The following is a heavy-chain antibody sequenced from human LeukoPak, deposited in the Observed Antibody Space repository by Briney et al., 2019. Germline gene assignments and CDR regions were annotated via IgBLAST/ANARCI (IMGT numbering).Heavy chain of an antibody. D-gene: IGHD6-13*01. CDR2: IIPILGIA. CDR3: ARDSIAAAVHARFLDY. V-gene: IGHV1-69*16. J-gene: IGHJ4*02. CDR1: GGTFSSYT. Sequence: SVKVSCKASGGTFSSYTISWVRQAPGQGLEWMGRIIPILGIANYAQKFQGRVTITTDESTSTAYMELSSLRSEDTAVYYCARDSIAAAVHARFLDYWGQGTLVTVSS.